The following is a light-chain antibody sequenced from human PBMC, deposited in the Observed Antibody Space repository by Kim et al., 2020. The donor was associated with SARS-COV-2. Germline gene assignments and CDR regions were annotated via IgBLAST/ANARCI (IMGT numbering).Light chain of an antibody. CDR1: TSNIGTKT. Sequence: GQRVTISFSGSTSNIGTKTIKWYQQLPGTAPRLLIFGDNQRPSGVPDRFSGSKSGTSASLAINGLQSEDEADYYCASWDDSLNGVVFGGGTQLTVL. J-gene: IGLJ2*01. V-gene: IGLV1-44*01. CDR2: GDN. CDR3: ASWDDSLNGVV.